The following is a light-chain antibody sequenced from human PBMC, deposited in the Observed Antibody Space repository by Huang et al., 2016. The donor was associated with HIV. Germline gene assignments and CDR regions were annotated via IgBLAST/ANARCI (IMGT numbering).Light chain of an antibody. CDR3: QQRSNWPLT. Sequence: EIVLTQSPATLSLSPGERATLSCRASQSVSSSLAWYQQKPGQAPRLLIYDASNRATGIPARFSGSGSGTDFTLTISSLEPEDFAVYYCQQRSNWPLTLGGGTKVDIK. CDR1: QSVSSS. CDR2: DAS. V-gene: IGKV3-11*01. J-gene: IGKJ4*01.